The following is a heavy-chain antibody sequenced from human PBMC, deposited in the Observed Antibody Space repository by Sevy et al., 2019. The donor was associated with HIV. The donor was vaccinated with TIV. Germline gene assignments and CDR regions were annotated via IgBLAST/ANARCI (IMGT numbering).Heavy chain of an antibody. CDR3: AKGVPIVVVPAGEYGMDV. Sequence: GGSLRLSCAASGFTFSSYGMHWVRQAPGKGLEWVAVISYDGSNKYYADSVKGRFTISRDNSKNTLYLQMKSLRAEDTAVYYCAKGVPIVVVPAGEYGMDVWGQGTTVTVSS. J-gene: IGHJ6*02. CDR2: ISYDGSNK. V-gene: IGHV3-30*18. D-gene: IGHD2-2*01. CDR1: GFTFSSYG.